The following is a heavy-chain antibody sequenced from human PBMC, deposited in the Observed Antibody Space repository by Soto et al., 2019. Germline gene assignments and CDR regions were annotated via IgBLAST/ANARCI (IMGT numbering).Heavy chain of an antibody. V-gene: IGHV3-23*01. Sequence: LRLSCAASGFTFRSCAMGWVRQAPGKGLEWVSGISGSGGSTYYADSVKGRFTISRDNSKNTLYVQMNSLRAEDTAVYHCAKAIYGEERPYGMDVWGQGTTVTVSS. D-gene: IGHD4-17*01. CDR3: AKAIYGEERPYGMDV. J-gene: IGHJ6*02. CDR1: GFTFRSCA. CDR2: ISGSGGST.